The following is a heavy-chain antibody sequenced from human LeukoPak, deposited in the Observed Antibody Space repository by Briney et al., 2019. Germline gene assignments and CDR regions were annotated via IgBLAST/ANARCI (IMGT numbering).Heavy chain of an antibody. CDR3: ARSSGCYDY. CDR1: GDSVSSSTAA. D-gene: IGHD6-19*01. CDR2: TYYRSKWYN. Sequence: SQTLSLTCAISGDSVSSSTAARNWIRQSPSRGLEWLGRTYYRSKWYNDYAVSVKSRITINPDTSKNQFSLQLNSVTPEDTAVYYCARSSGCYDYWGQGTLVTVSS. V-gene: IGHV6-1*01. J-gene: IGHJ4*02.